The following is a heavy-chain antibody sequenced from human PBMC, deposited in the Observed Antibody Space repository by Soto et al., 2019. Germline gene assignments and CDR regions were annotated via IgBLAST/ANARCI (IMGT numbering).Heavy chain of an antibody. CDR1: GFTFSGFG. CDR3: AFGNLSYYFDF. V-gene: IGHV3-33*01. J-gene: IGHJ4*02. Sequence: GGSLRLSCAASGFTFSGFGMHWVRQAPGKGLEWVAIIWYDGSDKYYADSVKGRFTISRDNSKNTLYLEMNSLRAEDTAVYHCAFGNLSYYFDFWGQGTPVTVSS. D-gene: IGHD3-16*01. CDR2: IWYDGSDK.